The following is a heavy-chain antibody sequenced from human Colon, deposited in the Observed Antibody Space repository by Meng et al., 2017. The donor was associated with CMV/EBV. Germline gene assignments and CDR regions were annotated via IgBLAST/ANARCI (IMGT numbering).Heavy chain of an antibody. J-gene: IGHJ4*02. Sequence: GGSLRLSCVASGFAFSESGMHWIRQTPGKGLEWVAGITWTSGSTGYADSVRGRFTISRDNAKNSLYLQMNSLRLEDTALYYCAKDQSNYASLPMDFWGQGTLVTVSS. CDR3: AKDQSNYASLPMDF. V-gene: IGHV3-9*01. CDR2: ITWTSGST. CDR1: GFAFSESG. D-gene: IGHD4-11*01.